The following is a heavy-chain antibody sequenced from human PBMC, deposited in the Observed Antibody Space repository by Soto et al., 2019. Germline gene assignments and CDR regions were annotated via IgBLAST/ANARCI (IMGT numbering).Heavy chain of an antibody. CDR3: AKENTETWYFDL. V-gene: IGHV3-23*01. D-gene: IGHD4-17*01. J-gene: IGHJ2*01. CDR2: ISGSGGST. Sequence: EVQLLESGGGLVQPGGSLRLSCAASGFTFSSYAMSWVRQAPGKGLEWVSAISGSGGSTYYADSVKGRFTIARDNSKNTRYLQMNSLRAEDTAVYYCAKENTETWYFDLWGRGTLVTVSS. CDR1: GFTFSSYA.